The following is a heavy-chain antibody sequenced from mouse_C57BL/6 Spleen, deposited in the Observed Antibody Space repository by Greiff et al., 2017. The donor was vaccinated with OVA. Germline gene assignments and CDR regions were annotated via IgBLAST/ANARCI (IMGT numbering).Heavy chain of an antibody. D-gene: IGHD1-1*01. V-gene: IGHV3-6*01. CDR1: GYSITSGYY. J-gene: IGHJ4*01. CDR3: ARAGDYYGSSAAMDY. CDR2: ISYDGSN. Sequence: EVQLVESGPGLVKPSQSLSLTCSVTGYSITSGYYWNWIRQFPGNKLEWMGYISYDGSNNYNPSLKNRISITRDTSKNQFFLKLNSVTTEDTATYYCARAGDYYGSSAAMDYWGQGTSVTVSS.